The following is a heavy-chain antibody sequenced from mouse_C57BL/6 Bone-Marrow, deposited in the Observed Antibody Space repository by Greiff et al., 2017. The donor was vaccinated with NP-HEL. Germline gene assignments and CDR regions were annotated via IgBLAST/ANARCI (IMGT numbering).Heavy chain of an antibody. CDR1: GFNIKDYY. V-gene: IGHV14-2*01. J-gene: IGHJ3*01. CDR2: IDPEDGET. CDR3: ARVTYYSNYFWFAY. D-gene: IGHD2-5*01. Sequence: EVKLQESGAELVKPGASVKLSCTASGFNIKDYYMHWVKQRTEQGLEWIGRIDPEDGETKYAPKFQGKATITADTSSNTAYLQLSSLTSEDTAVYYCARVTYYSNYFWFAYWGQGTLVTVSA.